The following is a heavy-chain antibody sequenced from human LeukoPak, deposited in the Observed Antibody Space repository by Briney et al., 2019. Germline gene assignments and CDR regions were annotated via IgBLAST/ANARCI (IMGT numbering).Heavy chain of an antibody. Sequence: ASVKVSCKASGGTFSSYAISWVRQAPGQGLEWMGGIIPIFGTANYAQKFQGRVTITTDESTSTAYMELSSLRSEDTAVYYCASFHDYGDYDFDYWGQGTLVTVSS. CDR2: IIPIFGTA. CDR1: GGTFSSYA. J-gene: IGHJ4*02. CDR3: ASFHDYGDYDFDY. V-gene: IGHV1-69*05. D-gene: IGHD4-17*01.